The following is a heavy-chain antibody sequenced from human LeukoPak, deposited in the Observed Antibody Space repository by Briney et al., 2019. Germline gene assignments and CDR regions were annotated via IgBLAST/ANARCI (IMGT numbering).Heavy chain of an antibody. D-gene: IGHD2-15*01. Sequence: SETLSLTCTVSGGSISSYYWSWIRQPAGKGLEWIGRIYTSGRRIYTSGSTNYNPSLKSRVTMSVDTSMNQFSLKLSSVTAADTAVYYCAGGLQYCSGGNCYPDFDYWGQGTLVTVSS. V-gene: IGHV4-4*07. CDR3: AGGLQYCSGGNCYPDFDY. J-gene: IGHJ4*02. CDR1: GGSISSYY. CDR2: IYTSGST.